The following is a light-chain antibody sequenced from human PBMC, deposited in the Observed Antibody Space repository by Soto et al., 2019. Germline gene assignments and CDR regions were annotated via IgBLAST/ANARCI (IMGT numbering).Light chain of an antibody. CDR2: GAS. J-gene: IGKJ1*01. CDR1: QSVSSN. CDR3: KQYNNWPQT. Sequence: DIERTQSPATLSVSPGERATLSCRASQSVSSNLAWYQQKPGQAPRLLIYGASTRATGIPARFSGSGSGTEFTLTISSLQSEDFAVYYCKQYNNWPQTFGQGTKVDIK. V-gene: IGKV3-15*01.